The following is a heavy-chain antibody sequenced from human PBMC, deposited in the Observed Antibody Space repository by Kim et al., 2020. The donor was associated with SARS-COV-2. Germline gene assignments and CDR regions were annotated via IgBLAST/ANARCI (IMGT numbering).Heavy chain of an antibody. CDR1: GFTFSSYA. Sequence: GGSLRLSCAASGFTFSSYAMSWVRQAPGKGLEWVSAISGSGGSTYYADSVKGRFTISRDNSKNTLYLQMNSLRAEDTAVYYCAKDPYFHYDFWSGGIDYWGQGTLVTVSS. V-gene: IGHV3-23*01. CDR2: ISGSGGST. J-gene: IGHJ4*02. CDR3: AKDPYFHYDFWSGGIDY. D-gene: IGHD3-3*01.